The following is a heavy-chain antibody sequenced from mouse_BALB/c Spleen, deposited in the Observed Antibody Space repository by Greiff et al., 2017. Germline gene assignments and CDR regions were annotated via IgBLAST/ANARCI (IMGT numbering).Heavy chain of an antibody. Sequence: EVILVESGGGLVKLGGSLKLSCAASGFTFSSYYMSWVRQTPEKRLELVAAINSNGGSTYYPDTVKGRFTISRDNAKNTLYLQMSSLKSEDTALYYCARHNGYWYFDVWGAGTTVTVSS. CDR3: ARHNGYWYFDV. J-gene: IGHJ1*01. V-gene: IGHV5-6-2*01. CDR2: INSNGGST. CDR1: GFTFSSYY.